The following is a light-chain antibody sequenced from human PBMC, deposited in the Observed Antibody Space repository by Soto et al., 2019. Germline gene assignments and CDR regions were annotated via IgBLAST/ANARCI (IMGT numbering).Light chain of an antibody. V-gene: IGKV3-11*01. CDR1: QSVSSY. Sequence: EIVLTQSPATLSLSPGARATLSCRASQSVSSYLAWYQQKPGQAPRLLIYDASNRATGIPARFSGSGSGTDFTLTISSLEPEDFAVYYCQQRSNWPITFGQGTRLEMK. J-gene: IGKJ5*01. CDR2: DAS. CDR3: QQRSNWPIT.